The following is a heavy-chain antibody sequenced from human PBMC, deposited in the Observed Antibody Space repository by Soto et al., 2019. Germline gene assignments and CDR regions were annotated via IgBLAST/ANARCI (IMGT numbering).Heavy chain of an antibody. J-gene: IGHJ6*03. CDR1: GGSFSGYY. CDR3: ARVLVGIAVAGTPLSAYYYYMDV. V-gene: IGHV4-34*01. D-gene: IGHD6-19*01. CDR2: INHSGST. Sequence: SETLSLTCAVYGGSFSGYYWSWIRQPPGKGLEWIGEINHSGSTNYNPSLKSRVTISVDTSKNQLSLKLSSVTAADTAVYYCARVLVGIAVAGTPLSAYYYYMDVWGKGTTVTVSS.